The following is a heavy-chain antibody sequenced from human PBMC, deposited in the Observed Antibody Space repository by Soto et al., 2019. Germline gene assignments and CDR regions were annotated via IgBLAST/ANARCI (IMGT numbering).Heavy chain of an antibody. CDR2: IYYSGST. CDR1: GGSISSYY. D-gene: IGHD5-12*01. CDR3: ARDALRLPGGRGLSLWYFDL. Sequence: QVQLQESGPGLVKPSETLSLTCTVSGGSISSYYWSWIRQPPGKGLEWIGYIYYSGSTNYNPSLKRRVTLSVDTSKNLFSLKLSSVTAADTAVYYCARDALRLPGGRGLSLWYFDLWGRGTLVTVSS. J-gene: IGHJ2*01. V-gene: IGHV4-59*01.